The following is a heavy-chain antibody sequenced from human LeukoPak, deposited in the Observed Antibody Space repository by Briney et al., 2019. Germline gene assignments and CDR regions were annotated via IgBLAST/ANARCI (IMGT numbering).Heavy chain of an antibody. Sequence: GASVKVSCKASGGTFSSYAISWVRQAPGQGLEWMGGIIPIFGTANYAQKFQGRVTITTDESTSTAYMELSSLRSEDTAVYYCARARYSSSWFDASDIWGQGTMVTVSS. CDR2: IIPIFGTA. D-gene: IGHD6-13*01. CDR1: GGTFSSYA. J-gene: IGHJ3*02. V-gene: IGHV1-69*05. CDR3: ARARYSSSWFDASDI.